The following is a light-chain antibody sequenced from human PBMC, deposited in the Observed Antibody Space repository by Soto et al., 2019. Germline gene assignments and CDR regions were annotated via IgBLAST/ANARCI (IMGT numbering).Light chain of an antibody. CDR3: SAYTVSRTYV. V-gene: IGLV2-14*03. Sequence: QSALTQPASVSGSPGQPITISCTGTSSDVGAYNFVSWHQQHPGKAPKLMIYNVSDRPSGISYRFSGSKSGNTASLTISGLQGEDEADYYCSAYTVSRTYVFGTGTKVTVL. CDR1: SSDVGAYNF. J-gene: IGLJ1*01. CDR2: NVS.